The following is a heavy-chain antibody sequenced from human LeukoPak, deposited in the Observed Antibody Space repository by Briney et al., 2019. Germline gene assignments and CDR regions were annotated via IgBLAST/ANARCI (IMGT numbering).Heavy chain of an antibody. D-gene: IGHD2-2*01. V-gene: IGHV3-73*01. CDR2: IRSKANSYAT. CDR1: GFTFSGSA. J-gene: IGHJ4*02. Sequence: GGSLRLSCAASGFTFSGSAMHWVRQASGKGLEWVGRIRSKANSYATAYAASVKGRFTISRDNSKNTLCLQMNSLRAEDTAVYYCARGVVPAAMLDYWGQGTLVTVSS. CDR3: ARGVVPAAMLDY.